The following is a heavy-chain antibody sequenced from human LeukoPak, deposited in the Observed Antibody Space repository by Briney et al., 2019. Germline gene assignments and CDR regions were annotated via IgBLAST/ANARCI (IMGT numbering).Heavy chain of an antibody. Sequence: PSETLSLTCTVSGGSISSSSYYWGWIRQPPGKGLEWIGSIYYSGSTYYNPSLKSRVTISVDTSKSQFSLKLSSVTAADTAVYYCARVTHYYGSGSYPYWGQGTLVTVSS. D-gene: IGHD3-10*01. CDR2: IYYSGST. J-gene: IGHJ4*02. V-gene: IGHV4-39*07. CDR3: ARVTHYYGSGSYPY. CDR1: GGSISSSSYY.